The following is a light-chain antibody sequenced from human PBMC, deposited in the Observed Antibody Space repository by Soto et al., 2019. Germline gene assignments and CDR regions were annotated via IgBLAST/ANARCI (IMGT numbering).Light chain of an antibody. CDR2: GAS. Sequence: EIVMTQSPATLSVSPGERATLSCRASQSVTSNLAWYQQKPGQPPRRLIYGASTRATGIPARFSGNGSGTEFTLTISSLQSEDFAVYYCQQYNNWPLTFGGGTKVEIK. CDR1: QSVTSN. CDR3: QQYNNWPLT. V-gene: IGKV3-15*01. J-gene: IGKJ4*01.